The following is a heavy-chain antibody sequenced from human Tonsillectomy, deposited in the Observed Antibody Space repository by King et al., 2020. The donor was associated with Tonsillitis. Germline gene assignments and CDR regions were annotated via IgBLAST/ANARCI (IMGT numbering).Heavy chain of an antibody. V-gene: IGHV3-21*01. D-gene: IGHD3-3*01. CDR3: ARIRQTIFGDLDAFDI. J-gene: IGHJ3*02. CDR2: ISSVSTYI. CDR1: GFTFSTYS. Sequence: EVQLVESGGGLVKPGGSLTLSCAASGFTFSTYSMNWVRQAPGKGLEWVSSISSVSTYIYYADSVKGRFTISRDNAKNSLYLQMNSLRAEDTAVYYCARIRQTIFGDLDAFDIWVQGTMVTVSS.